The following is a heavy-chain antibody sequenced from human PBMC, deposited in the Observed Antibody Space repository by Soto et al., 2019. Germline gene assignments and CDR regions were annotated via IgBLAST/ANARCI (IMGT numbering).Heavy chain of an antibody. CDR2: ISAHNGNT. D-gene: IGHD1-1*01. Sequence: QVHLVQSGAEVKKPGASVKVSRKASGYTFTSYGITWVRQAPGQGLEWMGWISAHNGNTDYAQKLQGRVIVTRDTSTSTAYMELMSLISDDTAVYYCARGRYGDYWGQGALVTVSS. CDR1: GYTFTSYG. CDR3: ARGRYGDY. V-gene: IGHV1-18*01. J-gene: IGHJ4*02.